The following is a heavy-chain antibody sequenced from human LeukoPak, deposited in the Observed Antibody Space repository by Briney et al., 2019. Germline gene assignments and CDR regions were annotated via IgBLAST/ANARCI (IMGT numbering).Heavy chain of an antibody. V-gene: IGHV3-23*01. Sequence: TGGSLRLSCTASGLTFSSPSMSWVRQAPAEGLEWVSAINPSGGSTYYADSVKGRFTISRDNSKDTLYLQMNSLRAEDTAIYYCAKFHVNFSSGWLRSFDYWGQGTLVTVSS. CDR1: GLTFSSPS. CDR3: AKFHVNFSSGWLRSFDY. CDR2: INPSGGST. D-gene: IGHD6-19*01. J-gene: IGHJ4*02.